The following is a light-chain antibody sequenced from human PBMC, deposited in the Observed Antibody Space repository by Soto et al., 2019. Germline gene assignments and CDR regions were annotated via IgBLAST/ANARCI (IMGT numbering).Light chain of an antibody. CDR1: TGAVTSGHY. V-gene: IGLV7-46*01. J-gene: IGLJ3*02. CDR2: DTT. Sequence: QAVVTQEPSLTVSPGGTVTLTCGSSTGAVTSGHYPYWFQQKPGQAPRALVYDTTNKQSWTPARFSGSLLGGNAALTLSGAQPEDEADYYCSLSYSGAVVFGGGTKVTVL. CDR3: SLSYSGAVV.